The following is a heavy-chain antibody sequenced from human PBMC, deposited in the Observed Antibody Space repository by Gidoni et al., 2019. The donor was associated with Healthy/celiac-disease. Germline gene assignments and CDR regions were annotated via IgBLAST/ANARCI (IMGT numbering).Heavy chain of an antibody. Sequence: QVQLVQSGAAVKKPGSSVKVSCKASGSTFSSYAIRRVRQAPGQGLEWMGGIIPIFGTANYAQKFQGRVTITADKSTSTAYMELSSLRSEDTAVYYCARVLEYSSPMDVWGQGTTVTVSS. CDR1: GSTFSSYA. CDR3: ARVLEYSSPMDV. CDR2: IIPIFGTA. D-gene: IGHD6-6*01. V-gene: IGHV1-69*06. J-gene: IGHJ6*02.